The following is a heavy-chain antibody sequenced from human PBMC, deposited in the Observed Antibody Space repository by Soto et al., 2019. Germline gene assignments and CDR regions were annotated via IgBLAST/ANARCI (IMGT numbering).Heavy chain of an antibody. J-gene: IGHJ6*02. D-gene: IGHD3-10*01. CDR2: ISAYNGNT. V-gene: IGHV1-18*01. CDR1: GYTFTSYG. CDR3: ARDRVGPQAFYYYGMDV. Sequence: QVQLVQSGAEVKKPGASVKVSCKASGYTFTSYGISWVRQAPGQGLEWMGWISAYNGNTNYAQKLQDRVTMTTDTSTSTAYMELRSLRSDDTAVYYCARDRVGPQAFYYYGMDVWGQGTTVTVSS.